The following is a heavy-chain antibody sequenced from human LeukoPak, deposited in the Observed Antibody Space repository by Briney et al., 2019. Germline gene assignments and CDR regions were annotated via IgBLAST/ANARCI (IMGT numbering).Heavy chain of an antibody. CDR2: IFYSGSI. D-gene: IGHD4-17*01. Sequence: SETLSLTCAVSGGSMSSYYWSWIRQPPGRGLQWIGYIFYSGSINYNPSLKSRVTISVDTSKNHFSLKLSSVTAADTAVYYCARHESDYGDYSTFDPWGQGTLVTVSS. CDR3: ARHESDYGDYSTFDP. CDR1: GGSMSSYY. V-gene: IGHV4-59*08. J-gene: IGHJ5*02.